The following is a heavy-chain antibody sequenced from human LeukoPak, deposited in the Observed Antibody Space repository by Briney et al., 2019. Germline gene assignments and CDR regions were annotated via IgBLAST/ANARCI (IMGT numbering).Heavy chain of an antibody. CDR3: AMYYYDSSGDGAFEI. Sequence: ASVKVSCKASGYNFTGYYMHWVRQAPAQGLEWMRRINPNSGGTNYAQKFQGRVTMTRDTSISTAYMELSRLRSDDTDVYYCAMYYYDSSGDGAFEIWGQATMVTVSS. CDR1: GYNFTGYY. D-gene: IGHD3-22*01. CDR2: INPNSGGT. J-gene: IGHJ3*02. V-gene: IGHV1-2*05.